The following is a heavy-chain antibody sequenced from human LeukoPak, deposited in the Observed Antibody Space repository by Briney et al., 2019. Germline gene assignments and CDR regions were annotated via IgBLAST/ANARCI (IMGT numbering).Heavy chain of an antibody. V-gene: IGHV4-61*02. D-gene: IGHD2-2*01. J-gene: IGHJ4*02. CDR2: VFTSGSP. CDR1: GGSISSGTHY. Sequence: SQTLSLTCDVSGGSISSGTHYWTWIRQPVGKGLEWLGRVFTSGSPTYNPSLESRVVISIDKSKNQFSLKLSSVTAADTAVYYCARGGVVPAAPFDYWGQGTLVTVSS. CDR3: ARGGVVPAAPFDY.